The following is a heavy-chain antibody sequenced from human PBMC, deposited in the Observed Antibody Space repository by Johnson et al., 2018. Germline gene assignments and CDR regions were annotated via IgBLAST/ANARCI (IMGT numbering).Heavy chain of an antibody. CDR3: ARDGILSAGIYYYYGMDV. Sequence: QVQLVQSGGGLVKPGGSLRLSCAASGFTFSDFYMSWIRQAPGKGLVWVSYISSSGSIIYYADSVKGRFPIPRDTANNSLYMQMNSLRAEDTAVYYCARDGILSAGIYYYYGMDVWGQGTTVTVSS. D-gene: IGHD2-15*01. CDR1: GFTFSDFY. V-gene: IGHV3-11*01. J-gene: IGHJ6*02. CDR2: ISSSGSII.